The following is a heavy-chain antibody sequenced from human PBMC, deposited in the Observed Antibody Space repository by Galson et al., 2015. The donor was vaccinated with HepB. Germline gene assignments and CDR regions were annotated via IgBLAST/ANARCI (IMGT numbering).Heavy chain of an antibody. CDR1: GYTFTSYD. V-gene: IGHV1-8*01. CDR2: MNPNSGNT. CDR3: ARVGYYDSSGYYPVYYYYGMDV. J-gene: IGHJ6*02. D-gene: IGHD3-22*01. Sequence: SVKVSCKASGYTFTSYDINWVRQATGQGLEWMGWMNPNSGNTGYAQKFQGRVTMTRNTSISTAYMELSSLRSEDTAVYYCARVGYYDSSGYYPVYYYYGMDVWGQGTTVTVSS.